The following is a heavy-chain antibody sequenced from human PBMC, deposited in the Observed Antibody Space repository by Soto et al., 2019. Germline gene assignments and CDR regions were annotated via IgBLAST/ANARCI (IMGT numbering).Heavy chain of an antibody. J-gene: IGHJ5*02. CDR2: ISFTGDT. CDR3: ASLYSGYDSNWFDP. V-gene: IGHV4-61*08. D-gene: IGHD5-12*01. CDR1: GDSVSGGGYY. Sequence: SETLSLTCTVSGDSVSGGGYYWTWIRQPPGKGLEWIGYISFTGDTTYNPSLRSRVTIAMHTSKNQFSLKLTSVTAADTAVYYCASLYSGYDSNWFDPWGQGTLVTVSS.